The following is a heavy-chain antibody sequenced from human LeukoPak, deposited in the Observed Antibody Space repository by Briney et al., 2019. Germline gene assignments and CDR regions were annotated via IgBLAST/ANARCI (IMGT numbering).Heavy chain of an antibody. CDR3: ARDKSCDY. CDR1: GGSISGYY. Sequence: SETLSLTCTVFGGSISGYYWSWIRQSPGKGLEWIGYIYYSGTTHYNPSLKSRVTISVDTSKNQFSLKLSSVTAADTAVYYCARDKSCDYWGQGTLVTVSS. V-gene: IGHV4-59*01. CDR2: IYYSGTT. D-gene: IGHD3-10*01. J-gene: IGHJ4*02.